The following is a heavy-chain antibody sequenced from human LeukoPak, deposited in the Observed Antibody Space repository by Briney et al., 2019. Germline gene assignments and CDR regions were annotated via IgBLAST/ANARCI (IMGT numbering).Heavy chain of an antibody. CDR1: GGSISSSSYY. CDR2: IYYSGST. Sequence: SETLSLTCTVSGGSISSSSYYWGWIRQPPGKGLEWIGSIYYSGSTYYNPSLKSRVTISVDTSKNQFSLKLSSVTAADTAVYYCVRVNVAAAIDYWGQGTLVTVSS. V-gene: IGHV4-39*07. D-gene: IGHD6-13*01. J-gene: IGHJ4*01. CDR3: VRVNVAAAIDY.